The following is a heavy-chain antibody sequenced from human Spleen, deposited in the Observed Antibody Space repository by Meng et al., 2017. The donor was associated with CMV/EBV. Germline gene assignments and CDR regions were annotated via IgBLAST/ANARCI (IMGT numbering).Heavy chain of an antibody. J-gene: IGHJ4*02. Sequence: GESLKISCAVSGFTVSTTYMSWVRQAPGKGLEWVANIKGDGSEIHYADSVKGRFTISRDNAKNSLYLQMNSLRADDTSVYYCAKANNFDSWGQGTLVTVSS. CDR1: GFTVSTTY. D-gene: IGHD4/OR15-4a*01. V-gene: IGHV3-7*01. CDR3: AKANNFDS. CDR2: IKGDGSEI.